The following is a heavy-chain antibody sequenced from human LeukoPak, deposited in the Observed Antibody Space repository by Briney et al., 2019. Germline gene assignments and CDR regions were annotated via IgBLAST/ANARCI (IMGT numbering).Heavy chain of an antibody. V-gene: IGHV1-69*13. CDR2: IIPIFATA. D-gene: IGHD3-22*01. J-gene: IGHJ4*02. CDR3: AGGPITTRSHFDY. Sequence: SVKVSCKASGGTFSSYAISWVRQAPGQGLEWMGGIIPIFATANYAQKFQGRVTITADESTSTAYMELSSLRSEDTAVYYCAGGPITTRSHFDYWGQGTPVTVSS. CDR1: GGTFSSYA.